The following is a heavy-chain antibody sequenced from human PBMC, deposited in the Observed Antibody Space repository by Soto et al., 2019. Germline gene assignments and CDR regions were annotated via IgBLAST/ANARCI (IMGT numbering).Heavy chain of an antibody. CDR2: ISPVIGTT. D-gene: IGHD5-12*01. J-gene: IGHJ5*02. Sequence: AASVKVSCKASGDIFDNYAISWVRQAPGQGLEWLGGISPVIGTTHYAQIFQGRLTITADRSTMTTYMELSGLKSEDTAIYFCARDYSGYDPALNRFDPWGQGSLVTVSS. CDR3: ARDYSGYDPALNRFDP. V-gene: IGHV1-69*06. CDR1: GDIFDNYA.